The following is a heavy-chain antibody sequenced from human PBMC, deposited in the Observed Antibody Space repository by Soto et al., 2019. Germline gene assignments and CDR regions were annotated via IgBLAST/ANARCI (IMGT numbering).Heavy chain of an antibody. V-gene: IGHV2-70*01. CDR1: GFSLSTSGMC. CDR3: ARIQGDSSSSNYYYYGMDV. D-gene: IGHD6-6*01. J-gene: IGHJ6*02. CDR2: IDWDDDK. Sequence: SGPTLVNPTQPLTLTCTFSGFSLSTSGMCVSWIRQPPGKALEWLALIDWDDDKYYNTSLKTRLTISKDTSKNQVVLTMTNMDPVDTATYYCARIQGDSSSSNYYYYGMDVWGQGTTVTVSS.